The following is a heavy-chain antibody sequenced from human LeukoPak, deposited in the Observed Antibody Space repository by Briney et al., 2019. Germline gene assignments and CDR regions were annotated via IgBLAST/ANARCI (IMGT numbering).Heavy chain of an antibody. CDR2: IYYSGST. Sequence: PSETLSLTCTVSGGSISSYYWSWIRHPPGKGLEWIGYIYYSGSTNYNPSLKSRVTISVDTSKNQFSLKLSSVTAADTAVYYCARVGNYDFWSGRPFYYYYGMDVWGQGTTVTVSS. J-gene: IGHJ6*02. V-gene: IGHV4-59*01. D-gene: IGHD3-3*01. CDR1: GGSISSYY. CDR3: ARVGNYDFWSGRPFYYYYGMDV.